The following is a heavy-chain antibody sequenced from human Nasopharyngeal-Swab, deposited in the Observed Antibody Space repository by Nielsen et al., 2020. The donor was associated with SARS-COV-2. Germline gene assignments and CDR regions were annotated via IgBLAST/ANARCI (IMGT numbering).Heavy chain of an antibody. V-gene: IGHV3-48*04. CDR3: VGGGYSSSWYGGDY. J-gene: IGHJ4*02. CDR2: ISSSSTTI. Sequence: VRQAPGKGLEWVSYISSSSTTIYYADSVKGRFTISRDNAKNSLSLQMNSLRAEDTAVYYCVGGGYSSSWYGGDYWGQGTLVTVS. D-gene: IGHD6-13*01.